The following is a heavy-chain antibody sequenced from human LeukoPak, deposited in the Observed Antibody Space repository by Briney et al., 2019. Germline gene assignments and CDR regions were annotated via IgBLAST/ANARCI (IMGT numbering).Heavy chain of an antibody. V-gene: IGHV1-2*02. D-gene: IGHD6-13*01. CDR2: ISPNSGAT. CDR3: ARDGVYSTNFDAFDI. J-gene: IGHJ3*02. Sequence: GASVKVSCMASGYTFTAYYLHWVRQAPGQGLEWMGWISPNSGATKLAQRFQGRVTLTRDTSISTAYMELSRLTSDDTAVYYCARDGVYSTNFDAFDIWGQGTMVTVSP. CDR1: GYTFTAYY.